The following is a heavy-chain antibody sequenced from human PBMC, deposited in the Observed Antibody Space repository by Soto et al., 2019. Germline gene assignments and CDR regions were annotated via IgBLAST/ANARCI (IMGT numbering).Heavy chain of an antibody. CDR1: GGTFSSYT. J-gene: IGHJ6*03. CDR3: ASSPVPKTYYYYYMDV. D-gene: IGHD6-6*01. V-gene: IGHV1-69*02. CDR2: IIPILGIA. Sequence: SVKVSCKASGGTFSSYTISWVRQAPGQGLEWMGRIIPILGIANYAQKFQGRVTITADKSTSTAYMELSSLRSEDTAVYYCASSPVPKTYYYYYMDVWGKGTTVTVSS.